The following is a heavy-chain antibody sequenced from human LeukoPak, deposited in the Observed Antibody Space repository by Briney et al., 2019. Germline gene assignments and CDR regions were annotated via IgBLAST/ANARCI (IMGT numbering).Heavy chain of an antibody. V-gene: IGHV1-18*01. CDR1: GYTFTSYG. Sequence: ASVKVSCKASGYTFTSYGISWVRQAPGQGLEWMGWISAYYGNTTYAKQLQGRVTMTTDASTSTPYMEQMGLRSDATAVYYCAREGIVGVGDAFDIWGQGTMVTVSS. D-gene: IGHD1-26*01. J-gene: IGHJ3*02. CDR2: ISAYYGNT. CDR3: AREGIVGVGDAFDI.